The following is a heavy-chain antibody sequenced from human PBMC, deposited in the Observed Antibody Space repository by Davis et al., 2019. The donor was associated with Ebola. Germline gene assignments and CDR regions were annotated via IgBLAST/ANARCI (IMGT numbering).Heavy chain of an antibody. CDR2: IYHSGST. V-gene: IGHV4-30-2*01. CDR1: GGSISNGGYS. Sequence: LRLSCAVSGGSISNGGYSWSWIRQPPGKGLEWIGYIYHSGSTYYNPSLKSRVTISVDRSKNQFSLKLSSVTAADTAVYYCARTFDYWGQGTLVTVSS. J-gene: IGHJ4*02. CDR3: ARTFDY.